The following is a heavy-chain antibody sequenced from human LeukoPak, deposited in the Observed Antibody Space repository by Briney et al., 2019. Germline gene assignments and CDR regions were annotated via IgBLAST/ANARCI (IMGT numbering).Heavy chain of an antibody. V-gene: IGHV3-7*01. CDR3: AREFRSGYNSRWFDY. CDR1: GIILSSYW. D-gene: IGHD6-19*01. CDR2: IKQDGSEK. J-gene: IGHJ5*01. Sequence: GGSLRLSCAASGIILSSYWMSWVRQAPGKGLEGVANIKQDGSEKWYVDSVKGRFTISRDNAKNSLYLQMNSLRVEDTAVYYCAREFRSGYNSRWFDYWGQGTLVTVSS.